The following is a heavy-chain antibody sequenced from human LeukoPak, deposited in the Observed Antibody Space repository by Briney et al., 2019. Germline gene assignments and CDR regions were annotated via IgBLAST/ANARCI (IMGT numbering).Heavy chain of an antibody. V-gene: IGHV3-7*01. CDR3: AREPGVVVTATRAGNAFDI. J-gene: IGHJ3*02. CDR2: IREDGSET. Sequence: GGSLRLSCAASGFTFSHSWMSWVRQAPGKGLEWVANIREDGSETYYVDSLKGRFTISRDNAKNSLYLQMNSLRAEDTAVYYCAREPGVVVTATRAGNAFDIWGQGTVVTVSS. CDR1: GFTFSHSW. D-gene: IGHD2-21*02.